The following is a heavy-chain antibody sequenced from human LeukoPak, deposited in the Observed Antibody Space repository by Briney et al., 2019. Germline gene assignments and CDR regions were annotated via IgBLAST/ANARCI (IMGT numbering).Heavy chain of an antibody. CDR3: ARENWVFDY. CDR1: GGSISSGYH. CDR2: VYRSGST. V-gene: IGHV4-38-2*02. Sequence: SETLSLTCTVSGGSISSGYHWGWIRQPPGEGLEWIGSVYRSGSTYYNPSLKSRVTISVDTSKNQISLKVRSVTAADTAVYYCARENWVFDYWGQGILVTVSS. J-gene: IGHJ4*02. D-gene: IGHD7-27*01.